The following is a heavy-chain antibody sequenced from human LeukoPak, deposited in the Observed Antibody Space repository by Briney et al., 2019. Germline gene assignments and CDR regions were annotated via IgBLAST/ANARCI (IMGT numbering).Heavy chain of an antibody. V-gene: IGHV1-24*01. Sequence: ASVKVSCKVSGYTLTELSMHWVRQAPGKGLEWMGGFDPEDGETIYAQKFQGRVTMTEDTSTDTAYMELSSLRSEDTAVYYCATLRQDYCGGDCYSFDYWGQGTLVTVSS. J-gene: IGHJ4*02. CDR3: ATLRQDYCGGDCYSFDY. D-gene: IGHD2-21*02. CDR2: FDPEDGET. CDR1: GYTLTELS.